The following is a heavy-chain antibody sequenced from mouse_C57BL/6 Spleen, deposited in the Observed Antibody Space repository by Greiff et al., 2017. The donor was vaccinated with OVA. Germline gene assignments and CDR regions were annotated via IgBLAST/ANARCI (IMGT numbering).Heavy chain of an antibody. CDR3: ARRGSVPSFAY. CDR2: IYPGSGST. J-gene: IGHJ3*01. CDR1: GYTFTSYW. V-gene: IGHV1-55*01. Sequence: QVHVKQPGAELVKPGASVKMSCKASGYTFTSYWITWVKQRPGQGLEWIGDIYPGSGSTNYNEKFKSKATLTVDTSSSTAYMQLSSLTSEDSAVYYCARRGSVPSFAYWGQGTLVTVSA. D-gene: IGHD3-2*02.